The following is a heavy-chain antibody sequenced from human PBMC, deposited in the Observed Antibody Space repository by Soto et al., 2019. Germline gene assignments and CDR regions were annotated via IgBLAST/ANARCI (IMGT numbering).Heavy chain of an antibody. CDR2: ISGSAGTT. J-gene: IGHJ4*02. D-gene: IGHD3-3*01. Sequence: EVQLLESGGGFVQPGGSLRLSCAASGFTFSSYAMNWVRQAPGKGLEWVSSISGSAGTTNYASSVEGRFTISRDNSKNTLYLQMESLRAEDTGVYYCAKGRQHFDFWCLDYWGQGTLATVSS. CDR3: AKGRQHFDFWCLDY. V-gene: IGHV3-23*01. CDR1: GFTFSSYA.